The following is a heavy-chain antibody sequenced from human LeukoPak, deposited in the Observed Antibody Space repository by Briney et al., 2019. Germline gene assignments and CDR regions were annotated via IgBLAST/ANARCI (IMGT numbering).Heavy chain of an antibody. Sequence: PSETLSLTCSVSGGSISCGDYYWSWIRQPPGKGLEWIGYIYYSGSTYYNPSLKSRVTISVDTSKIQFSLKLSAVTAADTAVYYCARDPHGGDFWSGLTYWGQGTLVTVSS. J-gene: IGHJ4*02. V-gene: IGHV4-30-4*08. CDR1: GGSISCGDYY. CDR3: ARDPHGGDFWSGLTY. D-gene: IGHD3-3*01. CDR2: IYYSGST.